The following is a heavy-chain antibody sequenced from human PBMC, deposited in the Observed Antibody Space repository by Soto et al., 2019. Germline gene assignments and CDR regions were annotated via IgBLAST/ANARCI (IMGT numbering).Heavy chain of an antibody. Sequence: SETLSLTCGVSGDSISNSRFYWAWIRQPPGEGLEWIGSIYHTGNAYYNPSLKSRVTISVDTSKNQFSLKVTSVTAADTALYYCARDYFDSSDYTTNWFDPWGQGALVTVS. CDR2: IYHTGNA. V-gene: IGHV4-39*01. J-gene: IGHJ5*02. D-gene: IGHD3-22*01. CDR3: ARDYFDSSDYTTNWFDP. CDR1: GDSISNSRFY.